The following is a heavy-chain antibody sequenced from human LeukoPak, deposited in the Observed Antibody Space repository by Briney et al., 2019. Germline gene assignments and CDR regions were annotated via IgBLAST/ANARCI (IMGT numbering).Heavy chain of an antibody. CDR1: GFTFSSYR. Sequence: GGSLRLSCAAPGFTFSSYRMNWVRQAPGKGLEWVSSISSRSSYIYYADSVKGRFTISRDNAKNSLYLQMNSLRAEDTAVYYCARDPRSGCTSTSCFWGWFDPWGQGTLVTVSS. J-gene: IGHJ5*02. V-gene: IGHV3-21*01. CDR2: ISSRSSYI. D-gene: IGHD2-2*01. CDR3: ARDPRSGCTSTSCFWGWFDP.